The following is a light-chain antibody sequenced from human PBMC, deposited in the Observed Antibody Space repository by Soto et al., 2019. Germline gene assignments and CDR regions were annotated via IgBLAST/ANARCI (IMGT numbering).Light chain of an antibody. CDR3: QQRSGWPLT. J-gene: IGKJ4*01. Sequence: IVLTQSPATLSLSPGERATLSCRASQSVNNYLAWYQQKPGQAPRLLIYDAYNRATGIPARFSGRGSGTDFTLTISSLEPEDFAVYYCQQRSGWPLTFGGGTKVKIK. V-gene: IGKV3-11*01. CDR2: DAY. CDR1: QSVNNY.